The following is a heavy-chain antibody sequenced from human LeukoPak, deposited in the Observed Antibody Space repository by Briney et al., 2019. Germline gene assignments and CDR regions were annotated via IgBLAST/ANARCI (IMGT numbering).Heavy chain of an antibody. CDR2: IYPGDSDA. J-gene: IGHJ2*01. D-gene: IGHD6-19*01. CDR1: GYSFTSYW. CDR3: ARREGSGYWYFDL. Sequence: GESLKISCKGSGYSFTSYWIGWVRQMPGKGLKWMGIIYPGDSDARYSPSFQGQVTISADKSISTAYLQWSSLKASDTAMHYCARREGSGYWYFDLWGRGTLVTVPS. V-gene: IGHV5-51*01.